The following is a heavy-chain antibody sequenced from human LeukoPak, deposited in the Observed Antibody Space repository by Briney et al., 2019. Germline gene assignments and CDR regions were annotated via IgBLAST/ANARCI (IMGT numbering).Heavy chain of an antibody. D-gene: IGHD3-16*02. Sequence: GSLRLSCAASGFTFSGYSMNWVRQAPGKGLEWVSYISVGSNNIYYADSVKGRFTISRDDANNALYLQMNSLRAEDTAVYYCARDYPDVYFDCWGQGTLVTVSS. CDR2: ISVGSNNI. V-gene: IGHV3-48*01. CDR1: GFTFSGYS. CDR3: ARDYPDVYFDC. J-gene: IGHJ4*02.